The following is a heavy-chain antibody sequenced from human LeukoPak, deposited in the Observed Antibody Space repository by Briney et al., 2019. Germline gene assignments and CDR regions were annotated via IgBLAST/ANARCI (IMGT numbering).Heavy chain of an antibody. J-gene: IGHJ4*02. CDR1: GYTFTSYG. CDR2: VSAYNGNT. Sequence: GASVKVSCKASGYTFTSYGISWVRQAPGQGLEWMGWVSAYNGNTNYAQKLKGRVTMTTDTSTSTAYMELSSLRSDDTAVYYCARVRGYESTATFDYWGQGTLVTVSS. V-gene: IGHV1-18*01. D-gene: IGHD5-12*01. CDR3: ARVRGYESTATFDY.